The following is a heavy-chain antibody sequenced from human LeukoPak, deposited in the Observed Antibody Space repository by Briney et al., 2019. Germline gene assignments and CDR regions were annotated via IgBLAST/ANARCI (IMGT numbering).Heavy chain of an antibody. CDR1: GYTFTSYY. CDR2: INPSGGST. CDR3: ARGLYGAFDY. D-gene: IGHD4-17*01. Sequence: ASVKVCCKASGYTFTSYYMHWVRQAPGQGLEWMGIINPSGGSTSYAQKFQGRVTMNRDTSTSTVYMEPSSLRSEDTAVYYCARGLYGAFDYWGQGTLVTVSS. J-gene: IGHJ4*02. V-gene: IGHV1-46*01.